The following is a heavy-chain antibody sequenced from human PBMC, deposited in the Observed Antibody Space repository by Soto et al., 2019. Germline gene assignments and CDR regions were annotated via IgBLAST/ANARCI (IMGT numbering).Heavy chain of an antibody. D-gene: IGHD3-9*01. V-gene: IGHV4-34*01. Sequence: SETLSLTCAVYGGSFSGYYWSWIRQPPGKGLEWIGEINHSGSTNYNPSLKSRVTISVDTSKNQFSLKLSSVTAADTAVYYCARGRHILTGYYRRGNYYYGMDVWGQGTTVT. CDR3: ARGRHILTGYYRRGNYYYGMDV. CDR1: GGSFSGYY. CDR2: INHSGST. J-gene: IGHJ6*02.